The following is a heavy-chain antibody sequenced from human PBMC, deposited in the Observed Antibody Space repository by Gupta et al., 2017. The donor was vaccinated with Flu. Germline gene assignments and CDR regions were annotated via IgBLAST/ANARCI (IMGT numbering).Heavy chain of an antibody. CDR3: ARGAYCGGDCYSQTYDY. V-gene: IGHV3-74*01. D-gene: IGHD2-21*02. Sequence: HWFRQAPGKGLVWVSRINSDGSSTSYADSVKGRFTISRDNAKNTLYLQMNSLRAEDTAVYYCARGAYCGGDCYSQTYDYWGQGTLVTVSS. J-gene: IGHJ4*02. CDR2: INSDGSST.